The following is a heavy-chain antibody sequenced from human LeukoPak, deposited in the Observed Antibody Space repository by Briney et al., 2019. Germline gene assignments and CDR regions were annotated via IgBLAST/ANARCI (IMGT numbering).Heavy chain of an antibody. V-gene: IGHV6-1*01. CDR3: ARSQSNGVYHYYYYYMDV. CDR1: GDSVSSNSAA. Sequence: SQTLSLTCAISGDSVSSNSAAWNWIRQSPSRGLEWLGRTYYRSKWYNDYAVSVKSRITINPDTSKNQFSLQLNSVTPEDTAVYYCARSQSNGVYHYYYYYMDVWGKGTTVTVSS. CDR2: TYYRSKWYN. D-gene: IGHD2-8*01. J-gene: IGHJ6*03.